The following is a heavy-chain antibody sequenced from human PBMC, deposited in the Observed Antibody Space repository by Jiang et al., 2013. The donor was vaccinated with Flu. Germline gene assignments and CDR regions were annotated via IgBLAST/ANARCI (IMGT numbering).Heavy chain of an antibody. Sequence: TXTLTLTCTFSGFSLSTSGVGVGWIRQPPGKALEWLALIYWDDDKRYSPSLKSRLTITKDTSKNQVVLTMTNMDPVDTATYYCAHSGSYGDYVRSDAFDIWGQGTMVTVSS. V-gene: IGHV2-5*02. CDR3: AHSGSYGDYVRSDAFDI. CDR2: IYWDDDK. D-gene: IGHD4-17*01. J-gene: IGHJ3*02. CDR1: GFSLSTSGVG.